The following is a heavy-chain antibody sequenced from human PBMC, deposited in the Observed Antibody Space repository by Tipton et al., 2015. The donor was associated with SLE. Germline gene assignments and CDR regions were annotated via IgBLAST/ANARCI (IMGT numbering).Heavy chain of an antibody. J-gene: IGHJ1*01. Sequence: SLRLSCAASGFTFSSYAMHWVRQAPGKGLEWVAMIPYDGSDRYYAESVKGRFTISRDTSKNTLYLLMNSLRTEDTAVYYCSITRDRGQYDDTNISPLVYWCQGALVSVSA. V-gene: IGHV3-30*04. D-gene: IGHD3-22*01. CDR2: IPYDGSDR. CDR1: GFTFSSYA. CDR3: SITRDRGQYDDTNISPLVY.